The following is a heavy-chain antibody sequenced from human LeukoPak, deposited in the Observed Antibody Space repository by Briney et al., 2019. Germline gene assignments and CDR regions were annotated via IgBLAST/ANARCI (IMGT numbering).Heavy chain of an antibody. Sequence: GGSLRLSCAASGFTFSSYAMHWVRQAPGKGLEWVAVISYDGSNKYYADSVKGRFTISRDNSKNTLYLQMNSLRAEDTAVYYCAKPVVTLDYWGQGTLVTVSS. D-gene: IGHD4-23*01. J-gene: IGHJ4*02. CDR1: GFTFSSYA. V-gene: IGHV3-30-3*02. CDR2: ISYDGSNK. CDR3: AKPVVTLDY.